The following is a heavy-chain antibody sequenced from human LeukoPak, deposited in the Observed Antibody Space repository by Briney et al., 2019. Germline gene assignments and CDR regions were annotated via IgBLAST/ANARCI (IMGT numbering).Heavy chain of an antibody. CDR3: ARGSTTVTTRGYDY. Sequence: ASVKVSCKTFGDTFSNYYMHWVRQAPGQGLEWMGIINPSGSSTTYAQKFQGRVTMTRDTSTSTVYMELSSLRSEDTAVYYCARGSTTVTTRGYDYWGQGTLVTASS. CDR2: INPSGSST. CDR1: GDTFSNYY. V-gene: IGHV1-46*01. J-gene: IGHJ4*02. D-gene: IGHD4-17*01.